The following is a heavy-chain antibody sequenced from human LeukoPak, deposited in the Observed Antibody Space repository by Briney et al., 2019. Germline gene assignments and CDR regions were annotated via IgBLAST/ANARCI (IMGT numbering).Heavy chain of an antibody. Sequence: PSETLSLTCTVSGGSISSYSWSWIRQPPGKGLEWIGYIYYSGNTNYSPSLKSRVTISVDTSKNQFSLKLSSVTAADTAVYYCARGPWNQGPFDYWGQGTLVTVSS. CDR1: GGSISSYS. D-gene: IGHD1-1*01. V-gene: IGHV4-59*01. CDR2: IYYSGNT. CDR3: ARGPWNQGPFDY. J-gene: IGHJ4*02.